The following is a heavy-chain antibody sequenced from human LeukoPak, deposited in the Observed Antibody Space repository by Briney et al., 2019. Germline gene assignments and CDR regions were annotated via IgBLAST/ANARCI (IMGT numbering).Heavy chain of an antibody. V-gene: IGHV1-2*06. Sequence: ASVKVSCKASGYTFTGYYMQWVRQAPGQGLEWMGRINPNSGGTNYAQKFQGRVTMTRDTSISTAYMELSRLRSDDTAVYYCARGAYCTSTSCPEGFDYWGQGTLVTVSS. D-gene: IGHD2-2*01. J-gene: IGHJ4*02. CDR2: INPNSGGT. CDR3: ARGAYCTSTSCPEGFDY. CDR1: GYTFTGYY.